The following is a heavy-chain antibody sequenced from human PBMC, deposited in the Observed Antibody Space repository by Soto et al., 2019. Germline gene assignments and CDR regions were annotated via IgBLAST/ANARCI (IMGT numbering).Heavy chain of an antibody. V-gene: IGHV5-51*01. D-gene: IGHD2-2*03. CDR3: ARIIGYCRNNDCSWTFDI. Sequence: GESLKISCKTSGYSFISYWVAWVRQKPGKGLEWMGTFYPGDSTSTYSPSFQGQVTISVDKSISIAYLHLSGLKASDTAMYFCARIIGYCRNNDCSWTFDIWGQGTMVTVSS. CDR2: FYPGDSTS. CDR1: GYSFISYW. J-gene: IGHJ3*02.